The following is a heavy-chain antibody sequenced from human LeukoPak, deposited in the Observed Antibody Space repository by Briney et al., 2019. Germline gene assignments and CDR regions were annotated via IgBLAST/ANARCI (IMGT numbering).Heavy chain of an antibody. CDR2: ISYDGSNK. J-gene: IGHJ5*02. Sequence: GGSLRLSCAASGFTFSSYGVHWVRQAPGKGPEWVAVISYDGSNKYYADSVKGRFTISRDNSKNTLYLQMNSLRAEDTAVYYCAKDRRSSGWLDWFDPWGQGTLVTVSS. V-gene: IGHV3-30*18. CDR3: AKDRRSSGWLDWFDP. D-gene: IGHD6-19*01. CDR1: GFTFSSYG.